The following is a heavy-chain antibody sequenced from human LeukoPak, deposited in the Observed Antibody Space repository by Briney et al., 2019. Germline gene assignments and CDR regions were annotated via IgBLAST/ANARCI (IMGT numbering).Heavy chain of an antibody. CDR3: ARDPHCSSSSCPRDY. J-gene: IGHJ4*02. Sequence: SGTLSLTCAVSGGSISSSNWWSWVRQPPGKGLEWIGEIYHTGSPNYNPSLKSRVTISVDKSKNQLSLKLSSVTAADTAVYYCARDPHCSSSSCPRDYWGQGTQVTVSS. V-gene: IGHV4-4*02. CDR2: IYHTGSP. CDR1: GGSISSSNW. D-gene: IGHD2-2*01.